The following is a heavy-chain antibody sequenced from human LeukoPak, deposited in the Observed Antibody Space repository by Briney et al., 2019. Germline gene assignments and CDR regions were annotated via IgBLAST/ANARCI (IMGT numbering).Heavy chain of an antibody. J-gene: IGHJ4*02. V-gene: IGHV4-59*01. CDR1: GGSISSYY. CDR2: IYYSGST. D-gene: IGHD1-26*01. CDR3: ARERGELLDY. Sequence: KTSETLSLTCTVSGGSISSYYWSWIRQPPGKGLEWIGYIYYSGSTNYNPSLKSRATISVDTSKNQFSLKLSSVTAADTAVYYCARERGELLDYWGQGTLVTVSS.